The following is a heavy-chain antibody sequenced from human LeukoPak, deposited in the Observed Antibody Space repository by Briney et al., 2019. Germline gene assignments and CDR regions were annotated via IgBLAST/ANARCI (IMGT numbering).Heavy chain of an antibody. J-gene: IGHJ5*02. Sequence: GGSLRLSCAASGFTFSDYYMSWIRQAPGKGLEWVSYISSSSSYTNYADSVKGRFTISRDNAKNSLYLQMNSLRAEDTAVYYCARDPTMVRVSDTINWLDPWGQGTLVTVSS. CDR2: ISSSSSYT. CDR1: GFTFSDYY. CDR3: ARDPTMVRVSDTINWLDP. V-gene: IGHV3-11*06. D-gene: IGHD3-10*01.